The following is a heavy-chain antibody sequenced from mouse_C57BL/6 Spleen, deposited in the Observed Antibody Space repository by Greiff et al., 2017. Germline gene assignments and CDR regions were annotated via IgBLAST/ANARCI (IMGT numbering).Heavy chain of an antibody. Sequence: EVQRVESGGGLVKPGGSLKLSCAASGFTFSSYAMSWVRQTPEKRLEWVATISDGGSYTYYPDNVKGRFTISRDNAKNNLYLQMSHLKSEDTAMYYCARDGDYDGRFAYWGQGTLVTVSA. V-gene: IGHV5-4*01. CDR3: ARDGDYDGRFAY. CDR1: GFTFSSYA. CDR2: ISDGGSYT. D-gene: IGHD2-4*01. J-gene: IGHJ3*01.